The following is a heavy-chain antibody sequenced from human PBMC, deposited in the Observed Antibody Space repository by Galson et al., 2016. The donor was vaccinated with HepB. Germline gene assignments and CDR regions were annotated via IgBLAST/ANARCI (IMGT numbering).Heavy chain of an antibody. CDR3: ARKGNFDTLYYGADV. V-gene: IGHV5-51*01. CDR2: IYSGDSDT. CDR1: GYSFSNYW. J-gene: IGHJ6*02. D-gene: IGHD3-22*01. Sequence: QSGAEVKKPGESLRISCKTSGYSFSNYWIAWVRQMPGKGLEWMGIIYSGDSDTSYSQSFQGQVTISADQSIRTSYLQWTPLKASDTAMYYCARKGNFDTLYYGADVWGQGTTVTVSS.